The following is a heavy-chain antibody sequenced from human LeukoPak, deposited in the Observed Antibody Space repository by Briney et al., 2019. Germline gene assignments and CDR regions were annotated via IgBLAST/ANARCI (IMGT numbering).Heavy chain of an antibody. D-gene: IGHD3-22*01. CDR3: AKDPQPTYYYDSSGSLIDY. CDR1: GFTFSSYA. V-gene: IGHV3-23*01. Sequence: GGSLRLSCAASGFTFSSYAMSWVRQAPWKGLEWVSAISGSGGSTYYADSVKGRFTISRDNSKNTLYLQMNSLRAEDTAVYYCAKDPQPTYYYDSSGSLIDYWGQGTLVTVSS. CDR2: ISGSGGST. J-gene: IGHJ4*02.